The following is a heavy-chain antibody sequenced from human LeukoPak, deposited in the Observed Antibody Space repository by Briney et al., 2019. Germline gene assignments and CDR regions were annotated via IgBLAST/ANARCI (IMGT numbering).Heavy chain of an antibody. D-gene: IGHD1-26*01. Sequence: PGGSLRLSCAASGFTFSSYSMNWVRQAPGKGLEWVSSISSSSSYIYYADSVKGRFTISRDNAKNSLYLQMNSLRAEDTAVYYCAVGATTEDYYYYYMDVWGKGTTVTISS. J-gene: IGHJ6*03. V-gene: IGHV3-21*01. CDR2: ISSSSSYI. CDR3: AVGATTEDYYYYYMDV. CDR1: GFTFSSYS.